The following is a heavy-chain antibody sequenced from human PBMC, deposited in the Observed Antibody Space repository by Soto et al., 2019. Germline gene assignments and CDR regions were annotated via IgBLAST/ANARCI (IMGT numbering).Heavy chain of an antibody. CDR3: ARDGSPFDP. CDR1: GYTFTSYY. Sequence: QVQLVQSGAEVTKPGASVKVSCKASGYTFTSYYIHWVRQAPGQGLEWMGIINPSGGSTSYAQKSEGRVTMTRDTSTSTVDMELSRLSSGDTAVYSWARDGSPFDPGGQEPLVTVSS. J-gene: IGHJ5*02. CDR2: INPSGGST. D-gene: IGHD1-26*01. V-gene: IGHV1-46*03.